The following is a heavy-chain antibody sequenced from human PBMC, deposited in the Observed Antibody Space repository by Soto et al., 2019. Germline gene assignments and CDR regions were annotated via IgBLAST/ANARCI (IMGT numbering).Heavy chain of an antibody. J-gene: IGHJ6*02. D-gene: IGHD3-10*01. Sequence: PSETLSLTCAVYGGSFSGYYWSWIRQPPGKGLEWIGEINHSGSTNYNPSLKSRVTISVDTSKNQFSLKLSSVTAADTAVYYCARIRRVLLWFGESITGDYYYGMDVWGQGTTVTVSS. CDR1: GGSFSGYY. CDR3: ARIRRVLLWFGESITGDYYYGMDV. V-gene: IGHV4-34*01. CDR2: INHSGST.